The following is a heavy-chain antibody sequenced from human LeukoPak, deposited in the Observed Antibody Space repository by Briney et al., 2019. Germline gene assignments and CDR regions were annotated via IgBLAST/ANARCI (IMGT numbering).Heavy chain of an antibody. V-gene: IGHV4-4*07. CDR1: GVSIQSYW. CDR2: IYTTGRT. J-gene: IGHJ4*02. Sequence: SETLSLTCAVSGVSIQSYWWSWVRKPAGKGLEWIGRIYTTGRTNYSPSFQSRVTMSIDVSSNQFSLTLRSVTAADTAVYYCTRSGYTISAYHSDFWGQGAPVTVSS. D-gene: IGHD5-18*01. CDR3: TRSGYTISAYHSDF.